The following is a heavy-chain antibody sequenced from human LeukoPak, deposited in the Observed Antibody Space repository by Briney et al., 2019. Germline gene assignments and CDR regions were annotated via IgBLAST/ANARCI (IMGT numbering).Heavy chain of an antibody. Sequence: GGSLRLSCAASGFTVSSNYMSWVRQAPGKGLEWVSVIYSGGSTYYANSVKGRFTISRDNSKNTLYLQMNSLRAEDTAVYYCARGREGAYCSSTSCYLGPGYGMDVWGQGTTVTVSS. V-gene: IGHV3-66*01. D-gene: IGHD2-2*01. CDR2: IYSGGST. CDR1: GFTVSSNY. CDR3: ARGREGAYCSSTSCYLGPGYGMDV. J-gene: IGHJ6*02.